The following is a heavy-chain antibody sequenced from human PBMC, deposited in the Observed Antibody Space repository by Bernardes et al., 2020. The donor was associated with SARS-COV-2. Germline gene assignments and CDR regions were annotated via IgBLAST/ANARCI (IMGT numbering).Heavy chain of an antibody. CDR1: GYTLTELS. J-gene: IGHJ6*02. D-gene: IGHD3-10*01. CDR3: ATEAPMVRGVRIYYYYYGMDV. V-gene: IGHV1-24*01. Sequence: ASVKVSCKVSGYTLTELSMHWVRQAPGKGLEWMGGFDPEDGETIYAQKFQGRVTMTEDTSTDTAYMELSSLRSEDTAVYYCATEAPMVRGVRIYYYYYGMDVWGQGTTVTVS. CDR2: FDPEDGET.